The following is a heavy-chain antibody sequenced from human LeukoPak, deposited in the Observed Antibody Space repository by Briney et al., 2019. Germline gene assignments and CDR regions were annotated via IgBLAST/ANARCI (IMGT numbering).Heavy chain of an antibody. CDR2: IYSGSSST. Sequence: GGSLRLSCAASGFTVSSNYMSWVRQAPGKGLEWVSVIYSGSSSTYYTDSVKGRFTISRHNSENTLYLQMNSLRAEDTAVYYCARVGSGWYDFDYWGQGTLVTVSS. D-gene: IGHD6-19*01. V-gene: IGHV3-53*04. CDR1: GFTVSSNY. J-gene: IGHJ4*02. CDR3: ARVGSGWYDFDY.